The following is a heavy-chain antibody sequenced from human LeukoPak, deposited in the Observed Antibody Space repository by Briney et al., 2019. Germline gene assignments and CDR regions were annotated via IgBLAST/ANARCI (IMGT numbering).Heavy chain of an antibody. J-gene: IGHJ6*02. CDR1: GGSISSGGYS. D-gene: IGHD4-4*01. V-gene: IGHV4-30-2*01. CDR2: IYHSGST. Sequence: SETLSLTRAVSGGSISSGGYSWSWIRQPPGKGLEWIGYIYHSGSTYYNPSLKSRVTISVDRSKNQFSLKLSSVTAADTAVYYCARGADYSNQYYYYGMDVWGQGTTVTVSS. CDR3: ARGADYSNQYYYYGMDV.